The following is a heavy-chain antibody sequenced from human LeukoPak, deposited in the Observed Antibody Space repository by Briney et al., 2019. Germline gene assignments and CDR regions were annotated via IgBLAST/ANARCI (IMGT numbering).Heavy chain of an antibody. Sequence: ASVKVSCKASGYTFTSYDINWVRQATGQGLEWMGWMNPNSGNTGYAQKFQGRVTMTRNTSISTAYMELSSLRSEDTALYYCAKDKAIYSGSYGNYFDYWGQGTLVTVSS. J-gene: IGHJ4*02. CDR1: GYTFTSYD. D-gene: IGHD1-26*01. V-gene: IGHV1-8*01. CDR2: MNPNSGNT. CDR3: AKDKAIYSGSYGNYFDY.